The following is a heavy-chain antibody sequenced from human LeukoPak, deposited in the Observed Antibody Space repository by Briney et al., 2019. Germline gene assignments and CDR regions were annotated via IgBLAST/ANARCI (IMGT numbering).Heavy chain of an antibody. CDR2: IYYTGST. J-gene: IGHJ4*02. CDR1: GGSLSTYY. Sequence: SETLSLTCTVSGGSLSTYYWSWIRQPPGKGLEWLGYIYYTGSTNYNPSLKSRVTISVDTSKNQFSLKLSSVTAADTAVYYCARVMVRGGLGIDYWGQGTLVTVSS. CDR3: ARVMVRGGLGIDY. D-gene: IGHD3-10*01. V-gene: IGHV4-59*01.